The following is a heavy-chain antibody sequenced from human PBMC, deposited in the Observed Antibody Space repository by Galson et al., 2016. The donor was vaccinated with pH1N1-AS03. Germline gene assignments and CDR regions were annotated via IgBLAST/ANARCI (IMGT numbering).Heavy chain of an antibody. J-gene: IGHJ6*02. V-gene: IGHV4-38-2*01. CDR3: ARHHNVIAVGEGWYYDHGVDV. Sequence: ETLSLTCAVSGYSISSGYYWDWIRQPPGKGLEWIGSVCHVGHTFYNPSHECRVTIAQHASENQLSLKMMSVTAADTAIYDCARHHNVIAVGEGWYYDHGVDVWGQGTTVTVSS. CDR1: GYSISSGYY. D-gene: IGHD3-16*02. CDR2: VCHVGHT.